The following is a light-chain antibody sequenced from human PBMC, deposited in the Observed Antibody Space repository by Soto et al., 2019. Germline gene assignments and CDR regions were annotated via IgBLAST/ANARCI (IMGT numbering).Light chain of an antibody. J-gene: IGLJ3*02. Sequence: QPVLTQSPSVSASLGASGKLTCILSSGHSSYAIAWHQVQPEKGPRFLIKVDSDGAHSRGDGIPDRFAGSSSGAERYLTISSLHSDDEADYYCQVWGTYTLRMFGGGTKVTVL. CDR2: VDSDGAH. V-gene: IGLV4-69*01. CDR3: QVWGTYTLRM. CDR1: SGHSSYA.